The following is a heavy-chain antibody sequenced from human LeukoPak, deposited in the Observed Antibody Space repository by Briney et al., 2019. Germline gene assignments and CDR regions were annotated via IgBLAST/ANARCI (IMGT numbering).Heavy chain of an antibody. J-gene: IGHJ4*02. Sequence: GGSLRLSCAASGFTFSSYWMHWVRRAPGKGLVWVSRINSDGSSTSYADSVKGRFSISRDNAKNPLYLQMNSLRAEDTGVYYCARAMTYGGVGYFDYWGQGILVTVSS. CDR2: INSDGSST. D-gene: IGHD3-16*01. CDR3: ARAMTYGGVGYFDY. V-gene: IGHV3-74*01. CDR1: GFTFSSYW.